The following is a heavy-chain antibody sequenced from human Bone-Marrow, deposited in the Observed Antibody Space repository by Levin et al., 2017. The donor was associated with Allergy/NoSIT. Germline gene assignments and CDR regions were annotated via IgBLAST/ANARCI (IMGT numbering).Heavy chain of an antibody. CDR2: MNSDGSST. J-gene: IGHJ4*02. V-gene: IGHV3-74*01. CDR1: GFTFSSYW. Sequence: PGGSLRLSCAASGFTFSSYWMHWVRQAPGKGLVWVSRMNSDGSSTSYADSVKGRFTISRDNAKNTLYLQMNSLRAEDTAVYYCARDVLLAIDYWGQGTLVTVSA. CDR3: ARDVLLAIDY. D-gene: IGHD5-12*01.